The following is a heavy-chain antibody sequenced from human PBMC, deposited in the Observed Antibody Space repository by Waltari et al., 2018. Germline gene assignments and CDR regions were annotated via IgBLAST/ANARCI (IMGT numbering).Heavy chain of an antibody. Sequence: EVQLVESGGDLVQPGGSLRLSCAASGFTFSGYSMNWVRQTPGKGVEWIGYIDSTEDYMYYTDSVKGRFTTARDNAKKTLFLQLTSLRVEDTALYYCARDGRDFNYYGYYFDLWVQGTMVTVSS. V-gene: IGHV3-21*05. D-gene: IGHD2-15*01. CDR2: IDSTEDYM. J-gene: IGHJ4*02. CDR3: ARDGRDFNYYGYYFDL. CDR1: GFTFSGYS.